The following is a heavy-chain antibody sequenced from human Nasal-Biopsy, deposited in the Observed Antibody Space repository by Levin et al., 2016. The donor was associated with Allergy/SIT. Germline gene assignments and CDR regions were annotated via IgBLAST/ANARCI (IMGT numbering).Heavy chain of an antibody. CDR1: GFTFSRFW. Sequence: GESLKISCVASGFTFSRFWMHWVRQTPGQGLEWISYISVTSVYTDYADSVKGRFSISRDNDNNSVYLHMDSLRAEDTAVYYCARGRRAYSGYASPGNNWFDLWGQGTLLSVSS. CDR2: ISVTSVYT. J-gene: IGHJ5*02. V-gene: IGHV3-21*05. CDR3: ARGRRAYSGYASPGNNWFDL. D-gene: IGHD5-12*01.